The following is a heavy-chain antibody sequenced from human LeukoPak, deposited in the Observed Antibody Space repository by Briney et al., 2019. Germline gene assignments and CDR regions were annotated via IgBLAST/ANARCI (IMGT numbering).Heavy chain of an antibody. D-gene: IGHD1-26*01. CDR1: GGSISSYY. J-gene: IGHJ4*02. CDR3: ARGRTYVDY. Sequence: SETLSLTCTVSGGSISSYYWSCIRQPPGKGLEWIGYMYYSGSTNYNPSLKSRVTISIDTSKNQFSLKLSSVTAADMAVYYCARGRTYVDYWGQGTLVTVSS. CDR2: MYYSGST. V-gene: IGHV4-59*08.